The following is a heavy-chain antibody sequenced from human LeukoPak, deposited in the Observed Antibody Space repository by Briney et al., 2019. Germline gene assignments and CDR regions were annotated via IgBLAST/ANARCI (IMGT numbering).Heavy chain of an antibody. J-gene: IGHJ4*02. CDR1: GGSISSYY. CDR3: ALGYCINGVCYGLDY. D-gene: IGHD2-8*01. CDR2: TYYSGST. Sequence: PSETLSLTCTVSGGSISSYYWSWIRQPPGKGLEWIGYTYYSGSTMYNPSLKSRVTISVDTSKKQFSLKLGSVTAADTAVYYCALGYCINGVCYGLDYWGQGTLVTVSS. V-gene: IGHV4-59*01.